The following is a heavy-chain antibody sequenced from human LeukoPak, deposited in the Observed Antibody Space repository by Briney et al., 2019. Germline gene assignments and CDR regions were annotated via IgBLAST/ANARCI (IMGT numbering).Heavy chain of an antibody. J-gene: IGHJ5*02. V-gene: IGHV4-38-2*02. CDR2: IYHSGST. D-gene: IGHD3-3*01. CDR3: ARDCSYDFWTGYYSSGFDP. CDR1: GYSISSGYY. Sequence: SETLSLTCTVSGYSISSGYYWGWIRQPPGKGLEWIGSIYHSGSTYYNPSLKSRVTISVDTSKNQFSLKLSSVTAADTAVYYCARDCSYDFWTGYYSSGFDPWGQGTLVTVSS.